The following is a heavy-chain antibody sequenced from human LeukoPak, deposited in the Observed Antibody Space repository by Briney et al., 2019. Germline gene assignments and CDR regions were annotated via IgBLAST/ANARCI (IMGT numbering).Heavy chain of an antibody. CDR2: ISGSGGST. Sequence: GGSLRLSCAASGFTFSSYAMSWVRQAPGKGLEWVSAISGSGGSTYYADSVKGRFTISRDNSKNTLYLQMNSLRAENTAVYYCAKDPWDIVAVPASYNWFDPWGQGTLVTVSS. D-gene: IGHD2-2*01. V-gene: IGHV3-23*01. CDR3: AKDPWDIVAVPASYNWFDP. J-gene: IGHJ5*02. CDR1: GFTFSSYA.